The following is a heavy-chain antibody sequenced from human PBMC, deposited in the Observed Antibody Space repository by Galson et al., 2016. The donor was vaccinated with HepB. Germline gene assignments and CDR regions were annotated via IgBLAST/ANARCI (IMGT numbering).Heavy chain of an antibody. CDR2: INPYLSYT. D-gene: IGHD3-22*01. CDR1: GYTFASYG. Sequence: SVKVSCKASGYTFASYGISWVRQAPGQGLEWMGWINPYLSYTNYAQKVQGRVTMTTDTSTSTAYMELRSLRPDDTAVYYCARNSSGWDGNFDSWGQGTLVSVSS. J-gene: IGHJ4*02. V-gene: IGHV1-18*01. CDR3: ARNSSGWDGNFDS.